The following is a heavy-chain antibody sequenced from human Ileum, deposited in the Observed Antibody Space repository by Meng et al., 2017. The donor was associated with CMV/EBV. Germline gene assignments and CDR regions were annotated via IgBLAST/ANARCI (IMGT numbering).Heavy chain of an antibody. J-gene: IGHJ4*02. V-gene: IGHV4-39*01. Sequence: SETLSLTCTVSGGSISSSSYYWGWIRQPPGKGLEWIGSIYYSGSTYYNPSLKSRVTISVDTSKNQFSLKLSSVTAADTAMYYCARKAGDYDSSGYYFWGQGNLVNGSS. CDR3: ARKAGDYDSSGYYF. D-gene: IGHD3-22*01. CDR2: IYYSGST. CDR1: GGSISSSSYY.